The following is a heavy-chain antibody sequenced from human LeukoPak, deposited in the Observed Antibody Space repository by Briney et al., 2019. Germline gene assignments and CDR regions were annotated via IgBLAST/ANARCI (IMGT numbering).Heavy chain of an antibody. Sequence: ASVKVSCKASGYTFSGYYMHWVRQAPGQGLEWMGRINPNSGGTNYSQKFQGRVTMTRDTSIKTAYMELSRLRSDDTAMYYCARALIAAADPYYYGMDVWGQGTTVTVSS. V-gene: IGHV1-2*06. CDR1: GYTFSGYY. J-gene: IGHJ6*02. D-gene: IGHD6-13*01. CDR2: INPNSGGT. CDR3: ARALIAAADPYYYGMDV.